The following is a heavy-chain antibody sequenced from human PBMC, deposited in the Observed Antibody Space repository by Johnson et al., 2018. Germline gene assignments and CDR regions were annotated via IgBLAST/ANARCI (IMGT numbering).Heavy chain of an antibody. V-gene: IGHV1-46*01. CDR1: GYTFTNYY. CDR2: INPSEGST. CDR3: ARSPLYPHYMAV. J-gene: IGHJ6*03. Sequence: VQLVESGAEVKKPGASVQVSCKASGYTFTNYYIHCVRQAPGQGLEWMGLINPSEGSTSYAQKFQGRLTMTRDTSTSTVYMGVRSLTSEDTAVYYCARSPLYPHYMAVWGKGTTVIVSS. D-gene: IGHD2/OR15-2a*01.